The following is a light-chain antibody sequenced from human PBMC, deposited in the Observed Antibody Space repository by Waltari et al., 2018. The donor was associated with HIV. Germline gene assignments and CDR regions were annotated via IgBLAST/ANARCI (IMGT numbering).Light chain of an antibody. Sequence: QSALTQPASVSGSPRQSITISCTGTSSDVGGYNYVSWYQQHPGKAPKPMIYDVSNRPSGLSDRFSGSKSGNTAALTISGLQAEDEADYYCSSYTSSSTPYVFGTGTKVTVL. V-gene: IGLV2-14*03. CDR3: SSYTSSSTPYV. J-gene: IGLJ1*01. CDR1: SSDVGGYNY. CDR2: DVS.